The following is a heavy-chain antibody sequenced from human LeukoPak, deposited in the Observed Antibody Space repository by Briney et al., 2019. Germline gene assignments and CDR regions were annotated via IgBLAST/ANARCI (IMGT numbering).Heavy chain of an antibody. CDR3: AKARKLRYFDWFDWSWDY. CDR2: ISGSGGST. D-gene: IGHD3-9*01. V-gene: IGHV3-23*01. CDR1: GFTFSSYA. J-gene: IGHJ4*02. Sequence: GGSLRLSCAASGFTFSSYAMSWVRQAPGKGLEWVSAISGSGGSTYYADSVKGRFTISRDNSKNTLYLQMNSLRAEDTAVYYCAKARKLRYFDWFDWSWDYWGQGTLVTVSS.